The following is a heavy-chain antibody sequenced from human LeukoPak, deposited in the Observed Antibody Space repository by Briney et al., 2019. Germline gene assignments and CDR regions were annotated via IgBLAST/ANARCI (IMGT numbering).Heavy chain of an antibody. CDR3: ARGRSNYYGMDV. CDR1: DGSINSYY. D-gene: IGHD1-26*01. J-gene: IGHJ6*02. V-gene: IGHV4-59*01. Sequence: KPSETLSLTCPVSDGSINSYYWNWIRRPPGKGLEWIGYIYYNGNTNYSPSLKSRVTMSVDTSKNLFSLKVSSVTAADTAVYYCARGRSNYYGMDVWGQGTTVTVSS. CDR2: IYYNGNT.